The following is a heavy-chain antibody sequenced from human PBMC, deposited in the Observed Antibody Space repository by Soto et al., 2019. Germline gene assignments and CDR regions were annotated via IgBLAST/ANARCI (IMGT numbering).Heavy chain of an antibody. Sequence: SETLSLTCTVSGGSISSYYWSWIRQPPGKGLEWIGYIYYSGSTNYNPSVKGRFTISRDNSKNTLYLQMNSLRAEDTAVYYCAKEPSRRGGCFDYWGQGTLVTVSS. CDR3: AKEPSRRGGCFDY. D-gene: IGHD6-19*01. CDR1: GGSISSYY. CDR2: IYYSGST. J-gene: IGHJ4*02. V-gene: IGHV4-59*12.